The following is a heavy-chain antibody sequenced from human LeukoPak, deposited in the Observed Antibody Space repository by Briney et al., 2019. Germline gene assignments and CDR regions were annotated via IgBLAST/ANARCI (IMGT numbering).Heavy chain of an antibody. Sequence: GRSLRLSCAAPRFTFNSYAMSWVHRAPEYNLNCDSGISGSGRSTYYAGSVKGWFTISRENSKNTLYPQMNSLRAENTAVYYCAKDEGDSGYSGYDSRPSFDYWGQGTLVTVSS. J-gene: IGHJ4*02. V-gene: IGHV3-23*01. CDR3: AKDEGDSGYSGYDSRPSFDY. CDR1: RFTFNSYA. CDR2: ISGSGRST. D-gene: IGHD5-12*01.